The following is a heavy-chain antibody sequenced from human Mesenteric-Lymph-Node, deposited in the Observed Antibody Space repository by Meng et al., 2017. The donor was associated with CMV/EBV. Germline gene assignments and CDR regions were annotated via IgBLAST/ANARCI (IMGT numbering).Heavy chain of an antibody. Sequence: GGSLRLSCAASGFTFSSFGIHWVRQAPGKGLEWVAFIRYDGSNKYYVDSVKGRFTISRDNSKNTLYLQMSSLRVEDTAIYYCANSVWGWGQGTLVTVSS. CDR2: IRYDGSNK. CDR3: ANSVWG. V-gene: IGHV3-30*02. CDR1: GFTFSSFG. D-gene: IGHD1-26*01. J-gene: IGHJ4*02.